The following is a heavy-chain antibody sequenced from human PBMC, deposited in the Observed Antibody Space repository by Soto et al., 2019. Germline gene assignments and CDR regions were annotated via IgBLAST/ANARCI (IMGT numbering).Heavy chain of an antibody. CDR3: ARDSSTSHNWFDP. V-gene: IGHV4-31*03. Sequence: SETLSITCTVSGGSISSGGYYWSWIRQHPGKGLEWIGYIYYSGSTYYNPSLKSRVTISVDTSKNQFSLKLSSVTAADTAVYYCARDSSTSHNWFDPWGQGTLVTVSS. J-gene: IGHJ5*02. D-gene: IGHD2-2*01. CDR2: IYYSGST. CDR1: GGSISSGGYY.